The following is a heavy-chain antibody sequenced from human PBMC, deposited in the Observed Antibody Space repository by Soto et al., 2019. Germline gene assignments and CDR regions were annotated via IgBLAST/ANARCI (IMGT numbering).Heavy chain of an antibody. CDR1: GGSISSYY. V-gene: IGHV4-39*01. Sequence: QLQLQESGPGLVKPSETLSLTCTVSGGSISSYYWGWIRRPPGKGLEWIGSIYYSGSTYYNPSLKSRVTISVDTSTNQFSLKLSSVTAADTAVYYCARRWGYSFDYWGQGTLVTVSS. CDR3: ARRWGYSFDY. D-gene: IGHD7-27*01. J-gene: IGHJ4*02. CDR2: IYYSGST.